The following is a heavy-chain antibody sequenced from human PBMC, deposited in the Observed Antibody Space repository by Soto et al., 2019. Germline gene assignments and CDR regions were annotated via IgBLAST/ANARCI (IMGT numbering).Heavy chain of an antibody. Sequence: QVQLVQSGAEVKKPGASVKVSCKASGYTFTSYGISWVRQAPGQGLEWMGGIIPIFGTANYAQKFQGRVTITADESTSTAYMELSSLRSEDTAVYYCASGRRSSGYYWGRYFDYWGQGTLVTVSS. V-gene: IGHV1-69*13. D-gene: IGHD3-22*01. CDR2: IIPIFGTA. CDR1: GYTFTSYG. CDR3: ASGRRSSGYYWGRYFDY. J-gene: IGHJ4*02.